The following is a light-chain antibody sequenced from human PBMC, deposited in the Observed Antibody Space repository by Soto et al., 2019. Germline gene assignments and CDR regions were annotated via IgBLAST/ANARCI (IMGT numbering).Light chain of an antibody. CDR3: CSYEGSDVI. CDR2: DVN. V-gene: IGLV2-11*01. J-gene: IGLJ2*01. Sequence: QPVLTQPRSVSGSPGQSVTMSCTGTSSDVGGYNFLSWYQQHPGEAPKLMIYDVNKRPSGVPDRFSGSKSGNTASLTISGLQTEDEADYFCCSYEGSDVIFGGGTKLTVL. CDR1: SSDVGGYNF.